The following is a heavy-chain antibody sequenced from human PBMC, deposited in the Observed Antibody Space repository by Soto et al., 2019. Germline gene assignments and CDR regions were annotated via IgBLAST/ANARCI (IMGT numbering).Heavy chain of an antibody. CDR3: ARVTTKYYYDSSGYYELDY. CDR1: GGTFSSYA. V-gene: IGHV1-69*06. Sequence: SVKVSCKASGGTFSSYAISWVRQAPGQGLEWMGGIIPIFGTANYAQKFQGRVTITADKSTSTAYMELSSLRSEDTAVYYCARVTTKYYYDSSGYYELDYWGQGXLVTVYS. J-gene: IGHJ4*02. CDR2: IIPIFGTA. D-gene: IGHD3-22*01.